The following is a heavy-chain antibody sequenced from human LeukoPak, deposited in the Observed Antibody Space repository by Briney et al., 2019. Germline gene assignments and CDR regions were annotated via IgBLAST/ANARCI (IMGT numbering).Heavy chain of an antibody. CDR1: GFTVSSNY. CDR3: AKRGYTSEAFEH. CDR2: IRYDATDK. V-gene: IGHV3-30*02. J-gene: IGHJ4*02. Sequence: GGSLRLSCAASGFTVSSNYMSWVRQAPGKGLEWLAFIRYDATDKHYANSAKGRFTISRDNSKNTLFLQMNSLRTDDTAVYYCAKRGYTSEAFEHWGQGALVTVSS. D-gene: IGHD6-25*01.